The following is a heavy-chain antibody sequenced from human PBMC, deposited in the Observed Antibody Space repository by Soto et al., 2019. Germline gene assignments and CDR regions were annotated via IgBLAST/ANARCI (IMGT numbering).Heavy chain of an antibody. CDR3: ARDRDWLTVAGTGRWFDS. D-gene: IGHD6-19*01. V-gene: IGHV1-3*01. Sequence: ASVQVASHASGPSYPSYAFHLVRQAPGQRLEWMGWINAGNGNTKYSQKFQARVTITRDTSASTAYMELSSLRSEDTAVYYCARDRDWLTVAGTGRWFDSWGQGTLVTVSS. CDR1: GPSYPSYA. CDR2: INAGNGNT. J-gene: IGHJ5*01.